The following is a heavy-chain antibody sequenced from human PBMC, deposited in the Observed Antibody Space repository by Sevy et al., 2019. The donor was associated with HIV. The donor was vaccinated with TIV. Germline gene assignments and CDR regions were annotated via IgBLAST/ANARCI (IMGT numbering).Heavy chain of an antibody. J-gene: IGHJ6*02. CDR3: ARDPLLWFGGLSPRYYYYGIDV. CDR1: GYTFTSYG. D-gene: IGHD3-10*01. CDR2: ISAYNGNT. Sequence: ASVKVSCKASGYTFTSYGISWVRQAPGQGLEWMGWISAYNGNTNYAQKLQGRVTMTTDTSTSTAYMELRSLRSDDTAVYYCARDPLLWFGGLSPRYYYYGIDVWGQGTTVTVSS. V-gene: IGHV1-18*01.